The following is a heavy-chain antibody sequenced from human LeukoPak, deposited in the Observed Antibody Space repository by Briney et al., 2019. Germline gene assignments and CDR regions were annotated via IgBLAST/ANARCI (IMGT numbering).Heavy chain of an antibody. D-gene: IGHD4-17*01. V-gene: IGHV4-59*01. CDR3: ARGAIHYGDYVDLDY. Sequence: PSETLSLTCTVSGGSISSYYWSWIRQPPGKGLEWIGYIYYSGSTNYNPSLKSRVTISVDTSKNQFSLKLSSVTAADTAVYYCARGAIHYGDYVDLDYWGQGTLVTVSS. CDR2: IYYSGST. CDR1: GGSISSYY. J-gene: IGHJ4*02.